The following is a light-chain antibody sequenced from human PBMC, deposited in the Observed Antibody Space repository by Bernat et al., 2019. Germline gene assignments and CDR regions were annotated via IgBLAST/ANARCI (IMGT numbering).Light chain of an antibody. CDR3: QQYNDWPPWT. CDR1: QSIGNN. CDR2: GAS. J-gene: IGKJ1*01. Sequence: EIVMTQSPVTLSVSPGERVTVSCRASQSIGNNIAWYQHKPGQAPRLLIFGASSRATGISGRFSGSGFGTDFTLTISSLQSEDPALYYCQQYNDWPPWTFGQGTRIEIK. V-gene: IGKV3-15*01.